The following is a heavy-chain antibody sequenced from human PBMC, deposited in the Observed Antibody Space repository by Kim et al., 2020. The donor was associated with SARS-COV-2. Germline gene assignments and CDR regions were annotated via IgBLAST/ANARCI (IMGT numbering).Heavy chain of an antibody. V-gene: IGHV3-11*01. CDR1: GFTFSDYY. CDR3: ARAGYYDSKVSYFDY. J-gene: IGHJ4*02. Sequence: GGSLRLSCAASGFTFSDYYMSWIRQAPGKGLEWVSYISSSGSTIYYADSVKGRFTISRDNAKNSLYLQMNSLRAEDTAVYYCARAGYYDSKVSYFDYWGQGTLVTVSS. CDR2: ISSSGSTI. D-gene: IGHD3-22*01.